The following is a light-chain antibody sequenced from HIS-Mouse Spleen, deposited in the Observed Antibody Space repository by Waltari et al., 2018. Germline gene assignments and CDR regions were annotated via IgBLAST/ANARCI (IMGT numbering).Light chain of an antibody. J-gene: IGLJ3*02. CDR1: ALPKKY. CDR3: YSTDSSGNHWV. V-gene: IGLV3-10*01. CDR2: EDS. Sequence: SYELTQPPSVSVCPGQTGRITCSGDALPKKYPYWYQQKSGQAPLLVIYEDSKRPPGIPERFSGSSSGTMATLTISGAQVEDEADYYCYSTDSSGNHWVFGGGTKLTVL.